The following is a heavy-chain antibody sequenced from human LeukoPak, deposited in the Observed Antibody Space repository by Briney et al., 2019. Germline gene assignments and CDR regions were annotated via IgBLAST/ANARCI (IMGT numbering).Heavy chain of an antibody. V-gene: IGHV1-46*01. Sequence: GASVKVSCKASGYTFTNYYIHWVRQAPGQGLEWMGIIHSGGGSTTYAQNFQGSVTVTRDTSTSTVYMEPSSLRFEDTAVYYCARDDTLHSWDYWGQGTLITVSS. D-gene: IGHD4-11*01. CDR3: ARDDTLHSWDY. CDR1: GYTFTNYY. J-gene: IGHJ4*02. CDR2: IHSGGGST.